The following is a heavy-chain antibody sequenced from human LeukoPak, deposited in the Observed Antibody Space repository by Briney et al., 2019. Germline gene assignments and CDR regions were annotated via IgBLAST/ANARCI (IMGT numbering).Heavy chain of an antibody. CDR2: INHSGST. J-gene: IGHJ4*02. Sequence: SETLSLTCAVYGGSFSGYYWSWIGQPPGKGLEWIGEINHSGSTNYNPSLKSRVTISVYTSKNQFSLKLSSVTAADTAVYYCARTTHYYDSSGYSYWGQGTLVTVSS. CDR3: ARTTHYYDSSGYSY. V-gene: IGHV4-34*01. D-gene: IGHD3-22*01. CDR1: GGSFSGYY.